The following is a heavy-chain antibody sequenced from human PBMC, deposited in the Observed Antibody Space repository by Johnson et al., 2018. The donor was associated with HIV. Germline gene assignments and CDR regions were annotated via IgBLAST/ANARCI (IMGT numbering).Heavy chain of an antibody. D-gene: IGHD2-2*02. CDR1: GFTFSSYA. V-gene: IGHV3-23*04. J-gene: IGHJ3*02. Sequence: VQLVESGGGVVQPGGSLRLSCAASGFTFSSYAMHWVRQAPGKGLEWVSAISGSGGSTYYADSVKGRFTISRDNSKNTLYLQMNSLRAEDTAVYYCARDDTEADGAFDIWGQGTMVTVSS. CDR3: ARDDTEADGAFDI. CDR2: ISGSGGST.